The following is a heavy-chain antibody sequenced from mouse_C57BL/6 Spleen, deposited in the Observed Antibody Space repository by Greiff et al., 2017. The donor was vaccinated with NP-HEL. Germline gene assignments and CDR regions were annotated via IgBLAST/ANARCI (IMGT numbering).Heavy chain of an antibody. J-gene: IGHJ2*01. CDR3: ARRERPYYFDY. Sequence: EVMLVESGGDLVKPGGSLKLSCAASGFTFSSYGMSWVRQTPDKRLEWVATISSGGSYTYYPDSVKGRFTISRDNAKNTLYLQMSSLKSEDTAMYYCARRERPYYFDYWGQGTTLTVSS. D-gene: IGHD2-12*01. CDR2: ISSGGSYT. V-gene: IGHV5-6*01. CDR1: GFTFSSYG.